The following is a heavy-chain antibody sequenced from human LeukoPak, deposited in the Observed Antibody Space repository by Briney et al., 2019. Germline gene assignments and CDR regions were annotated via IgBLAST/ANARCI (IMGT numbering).Heavy chain of an antibody. V-gene: IGHV1-18*01. CDR2: ISPYNGNT. CDR3: ARKDYLMGFADY. D-gene: IGHD4/OR15-4a*01. Sequence: ASVKVSCKASGYTFTSYAMNWVRQAPGQGLEWMGWISPYNGNTNYAQKVHDRFTMTADTSTNTVYMELRSLRSDDTAMYYCARKDYLMGFADYWGQGTLVTVSS. J-gene: IGHJ4*02. CDR1: GYTFTSYA.